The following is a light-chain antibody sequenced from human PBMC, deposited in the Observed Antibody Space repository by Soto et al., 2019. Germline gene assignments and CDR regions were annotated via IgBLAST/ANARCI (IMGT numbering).Light chain of an antibody. V-gene: IGLV1-36*01. J-gene: IGLJ1*01. CDR1: SSNIGNNA. CDR2: YDD. Sequence: QSALTQPPSVSEAPRQRVTISCSGSSSNIGNNAVNWYQQLPGKAPKLLIYYDDLLPSGVSDRFSGSKSGTSASLAISGLQSEDQADYYCAAWDDSLNGYVFGTRTKVTVL. CDR3: AAWDDSLNGYV.